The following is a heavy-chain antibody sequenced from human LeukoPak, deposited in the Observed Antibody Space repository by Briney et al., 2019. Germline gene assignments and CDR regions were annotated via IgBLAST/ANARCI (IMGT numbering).Heavy chain of an antibody. Sequence: PSETLSLTCTVSGGSISSYYWSWIRQPPGKGLEWIGYIYYGGSTNYNPSLKRRVTISVDTSKNQFSLKLSSVTAADTAVYYCARATPLPGYSSGWYQDRRSFYFDYWGQGTLVTVSS. D-gene: IGHD6-19*01. V-gene: IGHV4-59*01. CDR2: IYYGGST. CDR1: GGSISSYY. CDR3: ARATPLPGYSSGWYQDRRSFYFDY. J-gene: IGHJ4*02.